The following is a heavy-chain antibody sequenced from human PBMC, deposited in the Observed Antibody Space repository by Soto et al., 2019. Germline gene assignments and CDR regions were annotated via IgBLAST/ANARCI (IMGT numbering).Heavy chain of an antibody. CDR2: ISWNSGSI. CDR3: AKDISLLPETTDY. J-gene: IGHJ4*01. V-gene: IGHV3-9*01. CDR1: GFTFKDYA. Sequence: PGRSLRLSCAASGFTFKDYAMHWVRQAPGKGLEWVSGISWNSGSIVYGDSVKGRLTISRDNAKNSLYLQMNSLRAEDTAFYYCAKDISLLPETTDYWRHVTLATVSS.